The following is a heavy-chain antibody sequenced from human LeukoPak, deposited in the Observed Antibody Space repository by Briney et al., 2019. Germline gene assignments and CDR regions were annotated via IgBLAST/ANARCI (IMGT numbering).Heavy chain of an antibody. D-gene: IGHD6-6*01. CDR1: GGTFSSYA. CDR3: AKDSEYGSSYPLYHYDY. V-gene: IGHV1-69*05. J-gene: IGHJ4*02. Sequence: ASVKVSCKASGGTFSSYAISWVRQAPGQGLEWMGGIIPIFGTANYAQKFQGRVTITTDESTSTAYMELSRLRAEDTAVYYCAKDSEYGSSYPLYHYDYWGQGTLITVSS. CDR2: IIPIFGTA.